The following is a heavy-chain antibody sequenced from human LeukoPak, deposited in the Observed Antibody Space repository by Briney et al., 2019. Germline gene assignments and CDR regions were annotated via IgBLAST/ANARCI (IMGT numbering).Heavy chain of an antibody. CDR2: IRYGGSSE. D-gene: IGHD2-2*01. V-gene: IGHV3-30*02. Sequence: SGGSLRLSCAASGFTFSSYGMHWVRQAPGKGLEWVAFIRYGGSSEYYADSVKGRFTISRDNSRNTLYLQMNSLRAEDTALYYCAKGMVIPAASHFDYWGQGTLVTVSS. CDR1: GFTFSSYG. J-gene: IGHJ4*02. CDR3: AKGMVIPAASHFDY.